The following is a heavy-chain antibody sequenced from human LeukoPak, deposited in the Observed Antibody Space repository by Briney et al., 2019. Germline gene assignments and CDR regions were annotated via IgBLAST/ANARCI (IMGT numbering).Heavy chain of an antibody. V-gene: IGHV3-66*02. CDR3: AREGLAAAKAFDY. CDR1: GFTVSSNY. CDR2: IYSGGST. J-gene: IGHJ4*02. Sequence: GGSLRLSCAASGFTVSSNYMSWVRQAPGKGLEWVSVIYSGGSTYYADSVKGRFTISRDNSKNTLYLQMNSLRAEGTAVYYCAREGLAAAKAFDYWGQGTLVTVSS. D-gene: IGHD6-13*01.